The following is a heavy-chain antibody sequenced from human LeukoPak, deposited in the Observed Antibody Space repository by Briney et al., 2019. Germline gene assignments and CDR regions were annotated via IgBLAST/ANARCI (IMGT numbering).Heavy chain of an antibody. V-gene: IGHV1-69*13. CDR2: IIPIFGTA. D-gene: IGHD4-17*01. CDR1: GGTFSSYA. CDR3: ASGGYGDYDYYYYGMDV. Sequence: SVEVSCKASGGTFSSYAISWVRQAPGQGLEWMGGIIPIFGTANYAQKFQGGVTITADESTSTAYVELSSLRSEDTAVYYCASGGYGDYDYYYYGMDVWGQGTTVTVSS. J-gene: IGHJ6*02.